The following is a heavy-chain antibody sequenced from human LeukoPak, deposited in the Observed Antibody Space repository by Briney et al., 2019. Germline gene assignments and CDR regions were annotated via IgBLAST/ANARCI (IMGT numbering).Heavy chain of an antibody. J-gene: IGHJ6*03. CDR3: AREGRGVVGATSYYYYMDV. CDR2: IYHSGST. V-gene: IGHV4-38-2*02. CDR1: GYSINIGYY. D-gene: IGHD1-26*01. Sequence: SETLSLTCTVSGYSINIGYYWGWIRQPPGRGLEWIGSIYHSGSTYYNPSLKSRVTISVDTSKNQFSLKLSSVTAADTAVYYCAREGRGVVGATSYYYYMDVWGKGTTVTVSS.